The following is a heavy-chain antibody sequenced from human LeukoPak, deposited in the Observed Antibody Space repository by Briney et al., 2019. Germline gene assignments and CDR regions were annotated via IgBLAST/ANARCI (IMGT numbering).Heavy chain of an antibody. D-gene: IGHD3-9*01. CDR2: ISAYNGNT. Sequence: ASVKASCKTSGYTFTSYGISWVRQAPGQGLGWMGWISAYNGNTNYAQKLQGRVTMTTDTSTSTAYMELRSLRSDDTAVYYCARVRVSLRYFDWLLSYYYYGMDVWGQGTTVTVSS. CDR1: GYTFTSYG. J-gene: IGHJ6*02. V-gene: IGHV1-18*01. CDR3: ARVRVSLRYFDWLLSYYYYGMDV.